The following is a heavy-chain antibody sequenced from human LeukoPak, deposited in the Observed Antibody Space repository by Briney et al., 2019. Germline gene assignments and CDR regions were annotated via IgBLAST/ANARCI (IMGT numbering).Heavy chain of an antibody. D-gene: IGHD3-22*01. CDR3: ARLSRDSSAIDY. CDR1: GYRFTPYW. Sequence: GESLKLSCKASGYRFTPYWIGWVRQMPGKGLEWMGNIYPADSDTRYSPSFQGQVTISADKSISIAYLQWSSLKAPDTAMYYCARLSRDSSAIDYWGQGTLVTVSS. V-gene: IGHV5-51*01. CDR2: IYPADSDT. J-gene: IGHJ4*02.